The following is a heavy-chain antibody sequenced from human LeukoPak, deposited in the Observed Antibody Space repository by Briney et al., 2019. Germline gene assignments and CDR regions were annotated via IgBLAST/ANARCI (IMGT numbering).Heavy chain of an antibody. CDR1: GGSISSSSYY. J-gene: IGHJ4*02. CDR2: IYYSGST. Sequence: SETLSLTCTVSGGSISSSSYYWGWIRQPPGKGLEWIGSIYYSGSTYYNPSLKSRVTISVDTSKNQFSLKLSSVTAADTAVYYCARVGTLYDSSGLIDYWGQGTLVTVSS. V-gene: IGHV4-39*07. CDR3: ARVGTLYDSSGLIDY. D-gene: IGHD3-22*01.